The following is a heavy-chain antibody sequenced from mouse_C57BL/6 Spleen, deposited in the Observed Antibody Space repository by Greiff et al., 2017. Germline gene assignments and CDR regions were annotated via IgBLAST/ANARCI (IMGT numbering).Heavy chain of an antibody. V-gene: IGHV14-4*01. CDR3: TTGGTYGSPMDY. Sequence: VQLQQSGAELVRPGASVKLSCTASGFNIKDDYMHWVKQRPEQGLEWIGWIDPENGDTEYASKFQGKATITADTSSNTAYLQLSSLTSEDTAVYYCTTGGTYGSPMDYWGQGTSVTVSS. D-gene: IGHD1-1*01. CDR1: GFNIKDDY. J-gene: IGHJ4*01. CDR2: IDPENGDT.